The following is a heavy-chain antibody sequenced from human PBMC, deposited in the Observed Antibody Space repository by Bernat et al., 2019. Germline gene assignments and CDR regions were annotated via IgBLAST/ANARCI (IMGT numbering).Heavy chain of an antibody. CDR2: IYWDDDK. CDR1: GFSLSTRGVG. Sequence: QITLKESGPTVVKPTQTLTLTCTFSGFSLSTRGVGVGWIRQPPGKALEWLALIYWDDDKRYSPSLKSRLTITKYTSKNQVVLTMTNMDPVDTATYYCAHRAGDYDILTGYYAYYFDYWGQGTLVTVSS. J-gene: IGHJ4*02. V-gene: IGHV2-5*02. CDR3: AHRAGDYDILTGYYAYYFDY. D-gene: IGHD3-9*01.